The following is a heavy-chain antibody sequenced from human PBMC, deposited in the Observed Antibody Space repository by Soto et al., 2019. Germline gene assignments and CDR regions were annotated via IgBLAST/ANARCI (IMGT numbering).Heavy chain of an antibody. J-gene: IGHJ6*02. Sequence: PGGSLRLSCAASGFTFSSYAMHWVRQALGKGLEWVAVISYDGSNKYYADSVKGRFTISRDNSKNTLYLQMNSLRAEDTAVYHCASPTKNYYGMDVWGQGTTVTVSS. CDR2: ISYDGSNK. V-gene: IGHV3-30-3*01. CDR3: ASPTKNYYGMDV. CDR1: GFTFSSYA.